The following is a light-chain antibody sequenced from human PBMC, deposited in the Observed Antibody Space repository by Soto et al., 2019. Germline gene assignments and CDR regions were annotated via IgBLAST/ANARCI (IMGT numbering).Light chain of an antibody. CDR1: QDISSW. Sequence: DIQMTQSPSSVSASVGDRVTITCRASQDISSWLAWYQRKPGKAPKLLIYAASSLQSGVPSRFSGSGSGTDFTLTISSLQPEDFATYYCQQANSFSYTFGQGTKLDIK. CDR3: QQANSFSYT. J-gene: IGKJ2*01. CDR2: AAS. V-gene: IGKV1-12*01.